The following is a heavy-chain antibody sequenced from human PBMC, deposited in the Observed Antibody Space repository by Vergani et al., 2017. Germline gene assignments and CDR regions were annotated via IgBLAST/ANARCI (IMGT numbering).Heavy chain of an antibody. D-gene: IGHD3-10*02. J-gene: IGHJ6*03. CDR2: IYYSGST. CDR3: ATAMSNFSYYYYMDV. V-gene: IGHV4-59*01. CDR1: GGSMTNYY. Sequence: QVQLQESGPGLVKPSETLSLTCTVSGGSMTNYYWSWIRQPPGKGLEWIGYIYYSGSTNYKSSLKSRVSISVDTSKNQFSLKLSSVTAADTAVYYCATAMSNFSYYYYMDVWGKGTTVTVSS.